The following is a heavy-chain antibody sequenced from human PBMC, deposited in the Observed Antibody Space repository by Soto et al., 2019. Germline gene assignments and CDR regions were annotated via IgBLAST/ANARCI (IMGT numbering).Heavy chain of an antibody. V-gene: IGHV4-31*03. Sequence: ASETLSLTCTVSGGSISSGGYYWSWIRQRPGKGLEWIGYIYHSGSTFSNPSLNSRLKISVDTSKNQFSLKLSSVTAADTGVYYCASGGVVTAISAFDIWGQGTTVT. CDR2: IYHSGST. CDR1: GGSISSGGYY. D-gene: IGHD2-21*02. CDR3: ASGGVVTAISAFDI. J-gene: IGHJ3*02.